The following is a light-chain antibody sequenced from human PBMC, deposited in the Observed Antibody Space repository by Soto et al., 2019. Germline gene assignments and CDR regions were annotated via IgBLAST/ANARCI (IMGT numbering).Light chain of an antibody. V-gene: IGLV2-14*03. CDR2: DVS. CDR3: CSYTSSSTPWV. J-gene: IGLJ1*01. Sequence: QSALTQPASVSGSPGQSITISCTGTSSDVGGYNYVSWYQQHPGKAPKLMIYDVSDRPSGVSNRFSASKSGNTASLTICGLQAEDEADYYCCSYTSSSTPWVFGTGTKVTVL. CDR1: SSDVGGYNY.